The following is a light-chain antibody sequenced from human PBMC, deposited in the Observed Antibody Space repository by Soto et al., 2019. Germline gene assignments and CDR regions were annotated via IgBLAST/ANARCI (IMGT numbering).Light chain of an antibody. J-gene: IGLJ2*01. CDR1: SSNIGGNY. Sequence: QSVLAQPPSISAAPGQKVTISCSGSSSNIGGNYVSWYQHVPRTAPKLLIYDNYKRASGSPDRFSASQSGTSATLGITGLQTGDEADYYCGTWDSSLDTVVFGGGTQLTVL. V-gene: IGLV1-51*01. CDR3: GTWDSSLDTVV. CDR2: DNY.